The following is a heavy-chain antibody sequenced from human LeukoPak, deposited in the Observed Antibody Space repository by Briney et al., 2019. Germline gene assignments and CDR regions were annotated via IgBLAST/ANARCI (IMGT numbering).Heavy chain of an antibody. D-gene: IGHD5-18*01. CDR1: GGSISSYY. CDR3: ARRGYGYGTQWFDP. Sequence: NASETLSLTCTVSGGSISSYYWSWIRQPPGKGLEWIGYIYYSGSTNYNPSLKSRVTISVDTSKNQFSLKLSSVTAADTAVYYCARRGYGYGTQWFDPWGQGTLVTVSS. J-gene: IGHJ5*02. CDR2: IYYSGST. V-gene: IGHV4-59*08.